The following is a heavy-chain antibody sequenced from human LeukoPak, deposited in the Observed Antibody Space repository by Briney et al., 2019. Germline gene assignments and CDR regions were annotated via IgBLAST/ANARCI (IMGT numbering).Heavy chain of an antibody. J-gene: IGHJ4*02. CDR2: ISVSGGST. CDR3: AKERSRGGDCLDY. V-gene: IGHV3-23*01. Sequence: GGSLRLSCTASGFTYSSYAMSWVRQAPGKGLEWVSAISVSGGSTYYADSVKGRFTISRDNSKNTLYLQMNSLRAEETAVYYCAKERSRGGDCLDYWGQGTLVTVSS. D-gene: IGHD2-21*02. CDR1: GFTYSSYA.